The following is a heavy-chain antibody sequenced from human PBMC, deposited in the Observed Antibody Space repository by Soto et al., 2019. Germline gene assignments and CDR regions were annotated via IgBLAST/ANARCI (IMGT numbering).Heavy chain of an antibody. CDR1: GFTFSSYA. CDR3: ANGSVLSPWYFDL. D-gene: IGHD1-26*01. CDR2: VGGSDPNS. J-gene: IGHJ2*01. V-gene: IGHV3-23*01. Sequence: EVQLLESGGGLVQPGGSLRLSCAVSGFTFSSYAMSWVRRAPGKGLEWVSAVGGSDPNSYYADSVKGRFTISRDISKKTLYLQMNSLRDEDTALYYCANGSVLSPWYFDLWGRGTLVTVSS.